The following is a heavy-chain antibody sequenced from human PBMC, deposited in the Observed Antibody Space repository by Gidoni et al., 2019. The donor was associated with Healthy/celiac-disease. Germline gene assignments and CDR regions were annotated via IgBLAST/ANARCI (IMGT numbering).Heavy chain of an antibody. CDR1: GGSISSSNW. D-gene: IGHD3-16*02. V-gene: IGHV4-4*02. Sequence: QVQLQESGPGLVKPSGTLSLTCAVSGGSISSSNWWRWVRQPPGKGLEWIGEIYHSGSTNYNPSLKSRVTISVDKSKNQFSLKLSSVTAADTAVYYCARRQYDYVWGSYPRGYAFDIWGQGTMVTVSS. CDR2: IYHSGST. CDR3: ARRQYDYVWGSYPRGYAFDI. J-gene: IGHJ3*02.